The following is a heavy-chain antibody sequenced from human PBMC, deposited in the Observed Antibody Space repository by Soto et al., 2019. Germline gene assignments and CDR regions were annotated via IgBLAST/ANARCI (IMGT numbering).Heavy chain of an antibody. V-gene: IGHV3-23*01. CDR1: GFIFSSYA. CDR3: AKDFNFWSGGYYYGMDV. J-gene: IGHJ6*02. D-gene: IGHD3-3*01. Sequence: EVQLLESGGGLVQPGGSLRLSCAASGFIFSSYAMNWVRLAPGKGLEWVSTISGSGGNTCYADSVKGRFTISRDNSKNTLYLQMNSLRAEDTAIYYCAKDFNFWSGGYYYGMDVWGQGTTVTVSS. CDR2: ISGSGGNT.